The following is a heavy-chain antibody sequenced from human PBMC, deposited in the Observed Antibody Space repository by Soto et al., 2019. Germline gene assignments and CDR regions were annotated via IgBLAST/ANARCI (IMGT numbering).Heavy chain of an antibody. CDR1: RFTFRTYA. V-gene: IGHV3-23*01. D-gene: IGHD3-10*01. J-gene: IGHJ4*02. CDR3: AKIPTGSGSSKFDY. CDR2: ISGSGSFT. Sequence: PGGSLRLSCAASRFTFRTYAMNWVRQAPGKGLEWISAISGSGSFTHYADSVRGRFTISRDNSQNQLYLQMNNLRGDDTAMYYCAKIPTGSGSSKFDYWGQGIQVTVSS.